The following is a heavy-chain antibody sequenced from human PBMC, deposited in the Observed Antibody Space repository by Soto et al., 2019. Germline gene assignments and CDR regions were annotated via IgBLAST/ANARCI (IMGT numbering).Heavy chain of an antibody. D-gene: IGHD6-13*01. CDR3: ARVGGIAAAAHFDY. V-gene: IGHV3-30-3*01. J-gene: IGHJ4*02. CDR1: GFTFSSYA. Sequence: QVQLVESGGGVVQPGRSLRLSCAASGFTFSSYAMHWVRQAPGKGLEWVAVISYDGSNKYYADSVKGRFTISRDNSKNTLYLQMNSLRAEDTAVYYCARVGGIAAAAHFDYWGQGTLVTVSS. CDR2: ISYDGSNK.